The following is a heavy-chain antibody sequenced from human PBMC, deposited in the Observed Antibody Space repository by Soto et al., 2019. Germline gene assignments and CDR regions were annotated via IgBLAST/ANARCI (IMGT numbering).Heavy chain of an antibody. Sequence: ASVKVSCKASGYTFTSYDINWVRQATGQGLEWMGWMNPNSGNTGYAQKFQGRVTMTRNTSISTAYMELSSLRSEDTAVYYCARSPRGYGSGSYYKGPRSFDPWGQGTLVTVSS. D-gene: IGHD3-10*01. V-gene: IGHV1-8*01. CDR3: ARSPRGYGSGSYYKGPRSFDP. J-gene: IGHJ5*02. CDR1: GYTFTSYD. CDR2: MNPNSGNT.